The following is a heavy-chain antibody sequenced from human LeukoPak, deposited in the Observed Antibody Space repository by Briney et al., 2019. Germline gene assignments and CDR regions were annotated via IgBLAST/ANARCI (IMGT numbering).Heavy chain of an antibody. Sequence: ASVKVPCKVSGYTLTELSMHWVRQAPGKGLEWMGGFDPEDGETIYAQKFQGRVTMTEDTSTDTAYMELSSLRSEDTAVYYCATDQVAAAGDPHYFDYWGQGTLVTVSS. CDR3: ATDQVAAAGDPHYFDY. CDR2: FDPEDGET. CDR1: GYTLTELS. D-gene: IGHD6-13*01. J-gene: IGHJ4*02. V-gene: IGHV1-24*01.